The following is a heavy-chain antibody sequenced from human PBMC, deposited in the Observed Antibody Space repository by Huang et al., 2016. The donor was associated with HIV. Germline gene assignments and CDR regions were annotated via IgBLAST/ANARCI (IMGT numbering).Heavy chain of an antibody. CDR1: GGTFSKYA. J-gene: IGHJ4*02. CDR3: ARGQLGSYGDYDVLY. V-gene: IGHV1-69*13. Sequence: QVQLVQSGAEVKTPGSSVKVSCKASGGTFSKYAISWVRQAPGQGLEWMGGIIPMFGTPNYARKFQGRVTITADDSTSTTYVEVSSLRSKDTALYYCARGQLGSYGDYDVLYWGQGTLVTVSS. D-gene: IGHD4-17*01. CDR2: IIPMFGTP.